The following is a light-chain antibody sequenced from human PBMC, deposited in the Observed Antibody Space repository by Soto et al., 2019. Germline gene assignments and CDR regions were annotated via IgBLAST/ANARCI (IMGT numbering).Light chain of an antibody. Sequence: QSALTQPPSASGSPGQSVTISCTGTSSYVGGYNYVSWYQQHPGKAPKLMIFEVTKRPSGVPGRFSGSKSGNTASLTVSGLQSDDEADYYCSSYAGSNNLVFGGGTKLTVL. V-gene: IGLV2-8*01. CDR3: SSYAGSNNLV. CDR1: SSYVGGYNY. J-gene: IGLJ2*01. CDR2: EVT.